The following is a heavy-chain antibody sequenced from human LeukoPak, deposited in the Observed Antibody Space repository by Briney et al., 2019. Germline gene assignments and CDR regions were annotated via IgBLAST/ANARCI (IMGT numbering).Heavy chain of an antibody. CDR3: AADPAGELGANWFDP. J-gene: IGHJ5*02. CDR1: GFTLTSSA. D-gene: IGHD3-16*01. CDR2: IVVGSGNT. V-gene: IGHV1-58*02. Sequence: SVKVSCKASGFTLTSSAMQWVRQARGQRLEWIGWIVVGSGNTNYVQKFQERVTITRDMSTSTAYMELSSLRSEDTAVYYCAADPAGELGANWFDPWGQGTLVTVSS.